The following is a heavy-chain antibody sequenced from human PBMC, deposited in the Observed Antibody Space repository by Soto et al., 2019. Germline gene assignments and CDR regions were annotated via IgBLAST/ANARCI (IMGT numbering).Heavy chain of an antibody. CDR2: VSGYSGHS. Sequence: QVHLVQSGAEVKKPGASVKVSCKASNETLTTYGISWVRQAPGQGLEWMGWVSGYSGHSSSAQEFQDRVIMTTDTSTNTADMELRSLTSDDSAVYFCARYSSSSGYYYGRDVGGQGTTVTVSS. CDR1: NETLTTYG. CDR3: ARYSSSSGYYYGRDV. J-gene: IGHJ6*02. D-gene: IGHD6-6*01. V-gene: IGHV1-18*01.